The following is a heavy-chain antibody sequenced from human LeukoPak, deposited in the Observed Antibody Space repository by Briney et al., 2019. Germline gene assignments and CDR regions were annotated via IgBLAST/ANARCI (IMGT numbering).Heavy chain of an antibody. D-gene: IGHD3-22*01. CDR2: ISWNSGSI. CDR3: AKADLLNYYDGSLGLFDY. CDR1: GFTFDDYA. J-gene: IGHJ4*02. V-gene: IGHV3-9*01. Sequence: GRSLRLSCAASGFTFDDYAMHWVRQAPGKGLEWVSGISWNSGSIGYADSVKGRFTISRDNAKNSLCLQMNSLRAEDTALYYCAKADLLNYYDGSLGLFDYWGQGTLVTVSS.